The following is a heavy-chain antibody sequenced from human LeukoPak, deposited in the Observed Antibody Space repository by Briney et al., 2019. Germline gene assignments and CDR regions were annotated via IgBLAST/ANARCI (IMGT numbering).Heavy chain of an antibody. CDR3: ARAVVVIGATPNY. D-gene: IGHD2-15*01. V-gene: IGHV3-11*01. CDR2: ISSSGITI. CDR1: GFTVSSNY. J-gene: IGHJ4*02. Sequence: PGGSLRLSCAASGFTVSSNYMSWARQAPGMGLEWVSYISSSGITIYYGDSVKGRFTISRDNTKNSLYLQMTSLRAEDTAIYYCARAVVVIGATPNYWGQGTLVTVSS.